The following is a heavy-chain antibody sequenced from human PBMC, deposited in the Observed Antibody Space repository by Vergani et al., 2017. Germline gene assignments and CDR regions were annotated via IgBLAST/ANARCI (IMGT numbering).Heavy chain of an antibody. CDR1: GRSFSGYY. J-gene: IGHJ4*02. V-gene: IGHV4-34*01. CDR2: INHSGST. D-gene: IGHD3-10*01. Sequence: QVQLQQWGAGLLKPSETLSLTCAVYGRSFSGYYWSWIRQPPGKGLEWIGEINHSGSTNYNPSLKSRVTISVDTSKNQFSLKLSSVTAADTAVYYCARGGITMVRVVMYYFDYWGQGILVTVSS. CDR3: ARGGITMVRVVMYYFDY.